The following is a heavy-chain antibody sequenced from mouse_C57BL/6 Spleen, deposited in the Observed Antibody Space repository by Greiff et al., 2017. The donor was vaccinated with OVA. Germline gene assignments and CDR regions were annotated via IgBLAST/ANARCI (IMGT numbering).Heavy chain of an antibody. D-gene: IGHD1-1*01. V-gene: IGHV1-19*01. J-gene: IGHJ4*01. CDR3: ADGRDGLLGAMDY. CDR2: INPYNGGT. CDR1: GYTFTDYY. Sequence: EVKLMESGPVLVKPGASVKMSCKASGYTFTDYYMNWVKQSHGKSLEWIGVINPYNGGTSYNQKFKGKATLTVDKSSSTAYMELNSLTSEDSAVYYCADGRDGLLGAMDYWGQGTSVTVSS.